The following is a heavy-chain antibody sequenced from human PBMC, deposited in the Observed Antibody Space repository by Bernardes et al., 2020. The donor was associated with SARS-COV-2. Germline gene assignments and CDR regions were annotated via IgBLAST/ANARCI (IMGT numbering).Heavy chain of an antibody. Sequence: ASVKVSCKASGYTFTDFGIIWVRQAPGQGLEWVGWISPYNGNTNYAQNLLGRVTMTTDASTTTAYMDLRSLRSDDTAIYYCAREVGSTGYYYGYFDPWGQGTLVTVSS. J-gene: IGHJ5*02. CDR3: AREVGSTGYYYGYFDP. V-gene: IGHV1-18*01. CDR2: ISPYNGNT. CDR1: GYTFTDFG. D-gene: IGHD3-22*01.